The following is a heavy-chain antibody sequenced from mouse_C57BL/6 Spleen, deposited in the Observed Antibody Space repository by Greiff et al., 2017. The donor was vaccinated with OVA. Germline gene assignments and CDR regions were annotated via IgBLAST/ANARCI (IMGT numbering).Heavy chain of an antibody. D-gene: IGHD1-1*01. J-gene: IGHJ2*01. CDR1: GYTFTSYW. V-gene: IGHV1-62-3*01. Sequence: QVQLQQPGAELVKPGASVQLSCKASGYTFTSYWMHWVKQRPGRGLEWIGRIDPNSGGTTYNGKFTGKATLTADKSSSTAYMLLSSLTSEDSAVYFCAPYGSSYDYFDDWGQGTTLTVSS. CDR3: APYGSSYDYFDD. CDR2: IDPNSGGT.